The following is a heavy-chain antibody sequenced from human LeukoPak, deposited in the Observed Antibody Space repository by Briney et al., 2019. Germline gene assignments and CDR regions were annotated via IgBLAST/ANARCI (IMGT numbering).Heavy chain of an antibody. V-gene: IGHV4-59*08. CDR1: GGSISSYY. CDR2: IYYSGST. CDR3: ARQRTLGARPGSYYYYYGMDV. Sequence: SETLSLTCTVSGGSISSYYWSWIRQPPGKGLEWIGYIYYSGSTNYNPSLKSRVTISVDTSKNQFSLKLSSVTAADTAVYYCARQRTLGARPGSYYYYYGMDVWGQGTTVTVSS. D-gene: IGHD6-6*01. J-gene: IGHJ6*02.